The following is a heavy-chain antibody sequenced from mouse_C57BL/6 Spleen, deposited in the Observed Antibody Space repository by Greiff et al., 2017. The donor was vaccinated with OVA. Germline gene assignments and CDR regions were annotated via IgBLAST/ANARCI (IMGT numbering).Heavy chain of an antibody. CDR1: GFTFSSYA. V-gene: IGHV5-9-1*02. D-gene: IGHD4-1*01. CDR2: ISSGGDYI. J-gene: IGHJ4*01. Sequence: DVKLQESGEGLVKPGGSLKLSCAASGFTFSSYAMSWVRQTPEKRLEWVAYISSGGDYIYYADTVKGRFTISRDNARNTLYLQMSSLKSEDTAMYYCTRDIDWAMDYWGQGTSVTVSS. CDR3: TRDIDWAMDY.